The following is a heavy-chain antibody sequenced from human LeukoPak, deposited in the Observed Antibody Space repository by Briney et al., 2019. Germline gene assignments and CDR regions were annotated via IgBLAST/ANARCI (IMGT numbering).Heavy chain of an antibody. CDR3: AKDLRGMTTVTSGRDY. V-gene: IGHV3-30-3*01. Sequence: HPGGSLRLSCAASGFTFSSYAMHWVRQAPGKGLEWVAVISYDGSNKYYADSVKGRFTISRDNSKNTLYLQMNSLRAEDTAVYYCAKDLRGMTTVTSGRDYWGQGTLVTVSS. CDR2: ISYDGSNK. D-gene: IGHD4-11*01. J-gene: IGHJ4*02. CDR1: GFTFSSYA.